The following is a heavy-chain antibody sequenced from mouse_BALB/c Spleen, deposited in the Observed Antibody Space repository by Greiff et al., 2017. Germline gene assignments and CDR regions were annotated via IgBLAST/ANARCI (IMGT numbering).Heavy chain of an antibody. CDR1: GYTFSSYW. CDR2: ILPGSGST. CDR3: AKYYGYDDAMGY. D-gene: IGHD2-2*01. V-gene: IGHV1-9*01. Sequence: VQLQQSGAELMKPGASVKISCKATGYTFSSYWIEWVKQRPGHGLEWIGEILPGSGSTNYNEKFKGKATFTADTSSNTAYMQLSSLTSEDSAVYYCAKYYGYDDAMGYWGQGNAVTVSS. J-gene: IGHJ4*01.